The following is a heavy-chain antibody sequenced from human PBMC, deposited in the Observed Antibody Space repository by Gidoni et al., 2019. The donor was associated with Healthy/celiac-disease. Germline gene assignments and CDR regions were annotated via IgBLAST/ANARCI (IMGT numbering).Heavy chain of an antibody. J-gene: IGHJ4*02. CDR2: ISGSGGST. V-gene: IGHV3-23*01. CDR3: AKARGYSYDYFDY. CDR1: GFTFSSYA. Sequence: EVQLLESGGGLVQPGGSLRLSCAASGFTFSSYAMSWVRQAPGKGLEWVSAISGSGGSTYYADAVKGRFTISRDNSKNTLYLQMNSLRAEDTAVYYCAKARGYSYDYFDYWGQGTLVTVSS. D-gene: IGHD5-18*01.